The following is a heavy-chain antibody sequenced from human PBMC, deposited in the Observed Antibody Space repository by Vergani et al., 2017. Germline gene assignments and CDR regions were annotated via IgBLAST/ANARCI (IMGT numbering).Heavy chain of an antibody. CDR1: GFTFSSYS. Sequence: EVQLVESGGGLVKPGGSLRLSCAASGFTFSSYSMNWVRQAPGKGLEWVSSISSSSSYIYYADSVKGRFTISRDNAKNSLYLQMNSLRAEDTAGYYCARRETTVTPNYDMDVWGKGTTVTVSS. CDR3: ARRETTVTPNYDMDV. J-gene: IGHJ6*03. D-gene: IGHD4-11*01. V-gene: IGHV3-21*01. CDR2: ISSSSSYI.